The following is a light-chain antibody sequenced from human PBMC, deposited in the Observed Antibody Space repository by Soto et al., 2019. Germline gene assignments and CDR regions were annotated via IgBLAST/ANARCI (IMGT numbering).Light chain of an antibody. CDR1: QSVSSY. J-gene: IGKJ4*01. Sequence: EIVLTQSPATLSLSPGERATLSCRASQSVSSYLAWYQQKPSQAPRLFIYDASNRATGIPARFSGSGAGTDVTLTISSLEPEDFAVYYCQQRSNWLTFGGGTKVEIK. V-gene: IGKV3-11*01. CDR3: QQRSNWLT. CDR2: DAS.